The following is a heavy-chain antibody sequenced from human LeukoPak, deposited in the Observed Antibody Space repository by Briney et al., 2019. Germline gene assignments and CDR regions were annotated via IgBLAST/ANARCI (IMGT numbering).Heavy chain of an antibody. D-gene: IGHD1-1*01. V-gene: IGHV1-69*05. Sequence: SVKVSCKASGGTFSSYAISWVRQAPGQGLEWMGGIIPIFGTANYAQKSQGRVTITTDESTSTAYMELSSLRSEDTAVYYCTRAATGTTSRVWFDPWGQGTLVTVSS. CDR1: GGTFSSYA. CDR2: IIPIFGTA. CDR3: TRAATGTTSRVWFDP. J-gene: IGHJ5*02.